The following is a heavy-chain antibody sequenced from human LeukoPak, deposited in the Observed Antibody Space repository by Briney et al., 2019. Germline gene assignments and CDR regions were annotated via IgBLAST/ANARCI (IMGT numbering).Heavy chain of an antibody. J-gene: IGHJ6*03. V-gene: IGHV3-21*01. CDR2: ISTSSSYI. CDR1: GFTFSNAW. CDR3: ARGPNYYYYYMDV. Sequence: GGSLRLSCAASGFTFSNAWMTWVRQAPGKGLEWVSSISTSSSYIYYADSVKGRFTISRDNSKNSLYLQMNSLRAEDTAVYYCARGPNYYYYYMDVWGKGTTVTVSS.